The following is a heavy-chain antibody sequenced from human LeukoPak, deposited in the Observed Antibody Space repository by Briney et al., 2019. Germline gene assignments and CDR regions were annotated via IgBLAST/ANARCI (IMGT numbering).Heavy chain of an antibody. J-gene: IGHJ6*04. V-gene: IGHV3-21*01. CDR1: GFTFNSHS. D-gene: IGHD3-10*02. Sequence: GGSLRLSCAASGFTFNSHSMNWVRQAPGKGLEWVSSISTSSSYRYYADSVKGRFTISRDNAKNSLYLQMNSLRAEDTAVYYCAELGITMIGGVWGKGTTVTISS. CDR3: AELGITMIGGV. CDR2: ISTSSSYR.